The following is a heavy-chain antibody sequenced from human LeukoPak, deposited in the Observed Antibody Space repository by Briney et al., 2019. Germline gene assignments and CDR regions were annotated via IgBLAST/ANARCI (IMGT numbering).Heavy chain of an antibody. V-gene: IGHV4-34*01. CDR2: ITDSGST. CDR3: ARGLASGYPPIPFDY. J-gene: IGHJ4*02. CDR1: GGSFSGYY. D-gene: IGHD3-3*01. Sequence: SETLSLTCAVYGGSFSGYYWSWIRQPPGKGLEWLGEITDSGSTKYNSSLKSRVTISVDTSKNQFSLNLRSLTAADTAVYYCARGLASGYPPIPFDYWGQGTLVTVSS.